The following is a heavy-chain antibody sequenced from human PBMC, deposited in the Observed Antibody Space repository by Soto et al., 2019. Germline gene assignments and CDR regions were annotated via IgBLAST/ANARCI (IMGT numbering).Heavy chain of an antibody. D-gene: IGHD4-17*01. J-gene: IGHJ4*02. CDR3: ARGYGPYYFDY. CDR1: GGTFSSYT. V-gene: IGHV1-69*02. Sequence: SVKVSCKASGGTFSSYTISWVRQAPGQGLEWMGRIIPILGIANYAQKFQGRVTITADKSTSTAYMELSSLRSEDTAVYYCARGYGPYYFDYWGQGTLVTSPQ. CDR2: IIPILGIA.